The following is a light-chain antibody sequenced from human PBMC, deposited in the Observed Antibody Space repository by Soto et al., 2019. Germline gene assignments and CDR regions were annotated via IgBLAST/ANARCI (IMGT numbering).Light chain of an antibody. V-gene: IGLV1-47*01. CDR3: AAWDDSLSVCDV. CDR2: RNN. J-gene: IGLJ1*01. Sequence: QAVVTQPPSASGTPGQRVTISCSGSSSNIGSNYVYWYQQLPGTAPKLLIYRNNQRPSGVPDRFSGSKSGTSASLAISGLRSEDEADYYCAAWDDSLSVCDVFGTGTKLTVL. CDR1: SSNIGSNY.